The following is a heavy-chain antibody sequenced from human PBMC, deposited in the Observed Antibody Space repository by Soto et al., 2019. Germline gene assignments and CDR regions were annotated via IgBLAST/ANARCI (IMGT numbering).Heavy chain of an antibody. V-gene: IGHV4-59*08. D-gene: IGHD3-3*01. CDR2: IYYSGST. CDR3: ARSAPRRFLEWLGPMDV. CDR1: GGSISSYY. Sequence: SETLSLTCTVSGGSISSYYWSWIRQPPGKGLEWIGYIYYSGSTNYNPSLKSRVTISVDTSKNQFSLKLSSVTAADTAAYYCARSAPRRFLEWLGPMDVWGKGTTVT. J-gene: IGHJ6*03.